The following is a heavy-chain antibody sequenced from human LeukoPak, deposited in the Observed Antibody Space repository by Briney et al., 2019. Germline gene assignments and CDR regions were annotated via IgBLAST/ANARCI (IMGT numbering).Heavy chain of an antibody. CDR2: ISYDGSNK. J-gene: IGHJ4*02. CDR1: GFTFSSYA. D-gene: IGHD3-22*01. CDR3: ARDRYYYDSSGHQYFDY. V-gene: IGHV3-30*04. Sequence: GGSLRLSCAASGFTFSSYAMHWVRQAPGKGLEWVAVISYDGSNKYYADSVKGRFTISRDNSKNTLYLQMNSLRAEDTAVYYCARDRYYYDSSGHQYFDYWGQGTLVTVSS.